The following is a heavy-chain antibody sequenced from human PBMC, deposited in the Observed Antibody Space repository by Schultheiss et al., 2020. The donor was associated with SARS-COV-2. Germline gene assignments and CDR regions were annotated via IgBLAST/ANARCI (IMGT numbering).Heavy chain of an antibody. CDR3: ARVMQATITSGYYYYYYMDV. V-gene: IGHV4-59*01. D-gene: IGHD5-12*01. Sequence: SETLSLTCTVSGASLSFDYWSWIRQSPGKGLEWIGYIYYSGSTNYNPSLKSRVTISVDTSKNQFSLKLSSVTAADTAVYYCARVMQATITSGYYYYYYMDVWGKGTTVTVSS. CDR1: GASLSFDY. CDR2: IYYSGST. J-gene: IGHJ6*03.